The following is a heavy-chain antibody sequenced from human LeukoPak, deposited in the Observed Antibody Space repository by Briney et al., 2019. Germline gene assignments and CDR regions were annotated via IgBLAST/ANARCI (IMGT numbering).Heavy chain of an antibody. Sequence: SETLSLTCTVSGYSISYGYYWGWIRQPPGKGLEWIGSIYHSGSTYCNPSLKSRVTISVDTSKNRFSLRLSSVTAADTAVYYCARSRGRLAQLDYWGQGTLVTVSS. V-gene: IGHV4-38-2*02. J-gene: IGHJ4*02. D-gene: IGHD6-25*01. CDR1: GYSISYGYY. CDR3: ARSRGRLAQLDY. CDR2: IYHSGST.